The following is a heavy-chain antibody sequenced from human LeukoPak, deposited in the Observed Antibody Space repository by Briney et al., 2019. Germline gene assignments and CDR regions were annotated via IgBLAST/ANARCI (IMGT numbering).Heavy chain of an antibody. CDR2: LIPIFGTA. Sequence: ASVKVSCKASGGTFSSYAISWVRQAPGQGLEWMGGLIPIFGTANYAQKFQGRVTITADESTSTAYMELSSLRSEDTAVYYCARVGKAYYYDSSGYWFDYWGQGTLVTVSS. CDR3: ARVGKAYYYDSSGYWFDY. D-gene: IGHD3-22*01. V-gene: IGHV1-69*01. CDR1: GGTFSSYA. J-gene: IGHJ4*02.